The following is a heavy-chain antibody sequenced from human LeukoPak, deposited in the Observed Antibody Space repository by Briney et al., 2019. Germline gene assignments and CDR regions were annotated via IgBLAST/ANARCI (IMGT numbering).Heavy chain of an antibody. Sequence: ASVKVSCKASGYTFTGYYIHWVRQAPGQGLEWMGWINPNSGATNYAQKFQGRVTMTRDTFISTGYMELSRLRSDDTAVYYCARGEGMGAYYYVFHSDYWGQGTLVTVSS. D-gene: IGHD3-10*02. V-gene: IGHV1-2*02. CDR1: GYTFTGYY. CDR3: ARGEGMGAYYYVFHSDY. CDR2: INPNSGAT. J-gene: IGHJ4*02.